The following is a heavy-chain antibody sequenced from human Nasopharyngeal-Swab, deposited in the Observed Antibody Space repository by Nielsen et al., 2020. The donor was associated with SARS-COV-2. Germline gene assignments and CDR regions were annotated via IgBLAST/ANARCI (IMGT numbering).Heavy chain of an antibody. CDR2: ISSSSSYI. V-gene: IGHV3-21*01. J-gene: IGHJ4*02. Sequence: GESLKIPCAASGFTFSSYSMNWVRQAPGKGLEWVSSISSSSSYIYYADSVKGRFTISRDDAKNSLYLQMNSLRAEDTAVYFCALSPWGGSYYVDYWGQGTLVTVSS. CDR1: GFTFSSYS. D-gene: IGHD1-26*01. CDR3: ALSPWGGSYYVDY.